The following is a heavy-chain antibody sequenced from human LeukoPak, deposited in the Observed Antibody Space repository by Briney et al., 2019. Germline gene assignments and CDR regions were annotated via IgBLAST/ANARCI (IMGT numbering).Heavy chain of an antibody. CDR2: IYSDGTT. Sequence: GWSLRLSCATSGLTVSTNYMSWVRQTPGKVLELVALIYSDGTTHYAGSVRGRFTISRDNSKNTVDLQMNSLRDEDTAIYYCARRTGRYFGSGSAYGMDVWGGGTTVTVSS. V-gene: IGHV3-53*03. CDR1: GLTVSTNY. J-gene: IGHJ6*04. D-gene: IGHD3-10*01. CDR3: ARRTGRYFGSGSAYGMDV.